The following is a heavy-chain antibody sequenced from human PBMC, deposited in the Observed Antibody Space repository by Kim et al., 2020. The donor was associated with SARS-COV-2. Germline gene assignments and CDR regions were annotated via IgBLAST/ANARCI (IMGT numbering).Heavy chain of an antibody. D-gene: IGHD6-6*01. V-gene: IGHV3-21*01. Sequence: GGSLRLSCAASGFTFSSYAMHWVRQAPGKGLEWVAVIPSTTNYIYYTDSVRGRFTISRDNAKSSLSLQMNSLQVEDTAVYYCARDAQLVPFDYWGQGTLVTGSS. CDR1: GFTFSSYA. J-gene: IGHJ4*02. CDR2: IPSTTNYI. CDR3: ARDAQLVPFDY.